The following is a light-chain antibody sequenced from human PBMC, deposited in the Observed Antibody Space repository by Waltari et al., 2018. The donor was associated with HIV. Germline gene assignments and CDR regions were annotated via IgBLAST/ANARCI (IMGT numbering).Light chain of an antibody. Sequence: QSVLTQPPSVSGAPGQRVTLSCTGTSSNIGTHEVHWYQQFPGTAPRLRIYNSNNRPSGVPDRFSASKSGTSASLAITGLQADDEAYYYCQSSDSTLSGSVFGGGTKLTVL. V-gene: IGLV1-40*01. J-gene: IGLJ2*01. CDR1: SSNIGTHE. CDR3: QSSDSTLSGSV. CDR2: NSN.